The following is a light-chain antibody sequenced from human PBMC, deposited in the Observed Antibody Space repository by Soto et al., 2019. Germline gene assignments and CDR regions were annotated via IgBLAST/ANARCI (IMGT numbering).Light chain of an antibody. V-gene: IGKV3-15*01. CDR1: QSVRSD. CDR2: GAS. CDR3: QQYNNWPPIT. Sequence: EVVMTQSPATLSVSPGERATLSCWASQSVRSDLAWYQQKPGQTPRLLIYGASTRAPGIPARFSGSGSGTEFTLTISSLQSEDFAVYSCQQYNNWPPITFGQGTRLE. J-gene: IGKJ5*01.